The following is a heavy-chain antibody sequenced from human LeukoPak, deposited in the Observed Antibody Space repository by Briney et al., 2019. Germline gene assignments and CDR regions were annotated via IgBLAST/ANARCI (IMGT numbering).Heavy chain of an antibody. J-gene: IGHJ4*02. CDR1: GYTFTSYG. CDR2: ISAYNGNT. D-gene: IGHD1-26*01. Sequence: ASEKVSCKASGYTFTSYGISWVRQAPGQGLEWMGWISAYNGNTNYAQKLQGRVTMTTDTSTSTAYMELRNLRSDDTAVYYCARDSYSGSPNDYWGQGTLVTVSS. CDR3: ARDSYSGSPNDY. V-gene: IGHV1-18*01.